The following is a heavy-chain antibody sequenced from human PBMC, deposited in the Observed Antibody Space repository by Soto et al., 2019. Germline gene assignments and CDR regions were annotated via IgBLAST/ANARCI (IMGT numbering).Heavy chain of an antibody. CDR1: GFTFSSYS. J-gene: IGHJ6*03. Sequence: GGSLRLSCAASGFTFSSYSMNWVRQAPGKGLEWVSYISSSSSTIYYADSVKGRFTISRDNAKNSLYLQMNSLRAEDTAVYYCARDHYDFWSGYSPPYYYYMDVWGKGTTVTSP. V-gene: IGHV3-48*01. D-gene: IGHD3-3*01. CDR3: ARDHYDFWSGYSPPYYYYMDV. CDR2: ISSSSSTI.